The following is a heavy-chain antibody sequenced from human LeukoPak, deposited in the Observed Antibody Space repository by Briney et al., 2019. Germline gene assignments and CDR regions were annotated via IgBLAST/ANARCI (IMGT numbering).Heavy chain of an antibody. CDR2: VKSKSEGGTT. CDR3: ASRSSSGDSSGYPIDY. V-gene: IGHV3-15*01. J-gene: IGHJ4*02. D-gene: IGHD3-22*01. Sequence: AGGSLRLSCAASGFTFSKAWMSWVRQAPGKGLEYLGRVKSKSEGGTTDYAAPVKGRFSISRDDSKSTLYLQLNSLKIEDTAVYYCASRSSSGDSSGYPIDYWGQGTLVTVSS. CDR1: GFTFSKAW.